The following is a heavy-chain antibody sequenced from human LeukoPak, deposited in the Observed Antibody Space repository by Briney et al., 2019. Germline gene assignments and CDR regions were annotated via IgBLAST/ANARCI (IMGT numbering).Heavy chain of an antibody. CDR2: IYHSGST. CDR1: GYSISSGYY. J-gene: IGHJ5*02. D-gene: IGHD6-19*01. CDR3: ARAHGSGVFVDWFDP. Sequence: PSETLSLTCTVSGYSISSGYYWGWIRQPPGKGLEWIGSIYHSGSTYYNPSLKSRVTISVDTSKNQFSLKLSSVTAADTAVYYCARAHGSGVFVDWFDPWGQGTLVTVSS. V-gene: IGHV4-38-2*02.